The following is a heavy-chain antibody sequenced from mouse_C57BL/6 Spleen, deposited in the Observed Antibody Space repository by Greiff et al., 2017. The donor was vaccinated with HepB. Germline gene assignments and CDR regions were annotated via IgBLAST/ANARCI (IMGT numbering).Heavy chain of an antibody. CDR1: GYTFTSYW. Sequence: QVQLKESGAELVKPGASVKLSCKASGYTFTSYWMHWVKQRPGQGLEWIGMIHPNSGSTNYNEKFKSKATLTVDKSSSTAYMQLSSLTSEDSAVYYCARGWGNYLTWFAYWGQGTLVTVSA. CDR2: IHPNSGST. J-gene: IGHJ3*01. D-gene: IGHD2-1*01. CDR3: ARGWGNYLTWFAY. V-gene: IGHV1-64*01.